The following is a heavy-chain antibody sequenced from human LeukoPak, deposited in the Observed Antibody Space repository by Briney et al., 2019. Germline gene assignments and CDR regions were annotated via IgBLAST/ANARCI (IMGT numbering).Heavy chain of an antibody. CDR2: ISSSSSYI. J-gene: IGHJ6*02. Sequence: PGGSLRLSCAASGFTFSSYAMSWVRQAPGKGLEWVSSISSSSSYIYYADSVKGRFTISRDNAKNSLYLQMNSLRAEDTAVYYCARGAVDTPYGMDVWGQGTTVTVSS. CDR1: GFTFSSYA. V-gene: IGHV3-21*01. CDR3: ARGAVDTPYGMDV. D-gene: IGHD5-18*01.